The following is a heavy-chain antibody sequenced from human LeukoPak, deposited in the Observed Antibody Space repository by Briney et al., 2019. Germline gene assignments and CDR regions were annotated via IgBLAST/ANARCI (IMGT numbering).Heavy chain of an antibody. J-gene: IGHJ4*02. CDR1: GGSISSYY. CDR2: IYYSGST. Sequence: PSETLSLTCTVSGGSISSYYWSWIRQPPGKGLEWIGYIYYSGSTNYNPSLKSRVTISVDTSKNQFSLKLSSVTAADTAVYYCARGDWVYWGQGTLVTVSS. D-gene: IGHD2-21*01. V-gene: IGHV4-59*12. CDR3: ARGDWVY.